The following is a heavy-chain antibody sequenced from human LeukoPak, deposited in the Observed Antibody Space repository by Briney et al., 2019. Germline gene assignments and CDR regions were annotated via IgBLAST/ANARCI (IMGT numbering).Heavy chain of an antibody. CDR2: VFYSGNT. J-gene: IGHJ4*02. Sequence: SETLSLTCTVSGGSIRSKSYYWAWIRQPPGRGLEWIGSVFYSGNTFYSPSLKSRVTISVDTSKNQFSLKLSSVTAADTAVYYCARLSYDNRGYYFDYWGQGTLVTVSS. D-gene: IGHD3-22*01. V-gene: IGHV4-39*07. CDR3: ARLSYDNRGYYFDY. CDR1: GGSIRSKSYY.